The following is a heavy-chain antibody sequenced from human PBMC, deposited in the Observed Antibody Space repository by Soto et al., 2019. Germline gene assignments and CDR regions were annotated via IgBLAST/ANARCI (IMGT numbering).Heavy chain of an antibody. CDR1: GYGFSIYG. Sequence: ASLKGYWKTAGYGFSIYGVGWGRQDPRQGLEWMGWISSYNGNTNYAQKVQGRVTLTTDTSTSTTYMELRSLRSDDTAVYYCARGPRYCSTTTCFSGVTCFGPWGQGTLVTVSS. CDR2: ISSYNGNT. J-gene: IGHJ5*02. CDR3: ARGPRYCSTTTCFSGVTCFGP. D-gene: IGHD2-2*01. V-gene: IGHV1-18*04.